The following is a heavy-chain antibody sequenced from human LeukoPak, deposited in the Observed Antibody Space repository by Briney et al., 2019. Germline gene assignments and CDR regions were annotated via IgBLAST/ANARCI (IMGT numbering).Heavy chain of an antibody. J-gene: IGHJ4*02. Sequence: GESLRISCAVSGFTFSSYGMSWVRQAPGKGPEWVSVISGSGGSTYYADSVKGRFTISRDNSKNTLDLQMNSLRAEDTAVYYCAKSHCSGGSCYYGRLEYWGQGTLVTVSS. CDR1: GFTFSSYG. V-gene: IGHV3-23*01. CDR3: AKSHCSGGSCYYGRLEY. D-gene: IGHD2-15*01. CDR2: ISGSGGST.